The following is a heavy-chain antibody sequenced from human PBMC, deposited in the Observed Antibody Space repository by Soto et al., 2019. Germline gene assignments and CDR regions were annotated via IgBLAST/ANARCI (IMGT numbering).Heavy chain of an antibody. D-gene: IGHD3-10*01. V-gene: IGHV4-59*08. Sequence: QVQLQESGPGLVKPSETLSLTCTVSGGSIDGRNCAWIRQPPGKGLEWLGYVYYDGGSSYNPSVRSRLPLSMATSKSQFSLQLRSVTAADTAVYYCVRQGIGNLHGRVDVGGRGTTVTVSS. CDR3: VRQGIGNLHGRVDV. CDR1: GGSIDGRN. J-gene: IGHJ6*02. CDR2: VYYDGGS.